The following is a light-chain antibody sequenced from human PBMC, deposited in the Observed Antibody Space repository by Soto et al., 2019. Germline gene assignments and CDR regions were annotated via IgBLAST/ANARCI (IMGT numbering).Light chain of an antibody. V-gene: IGKV1-5*03. CDR3: QQYNIYPYT. CDR1: QSISSW. J-gene: IGKJ2*01. Sequence: DIQMTQSPSTLSASVGDRVSITCRASQSISSWLAWYQQKPGKAPNLLIYKASNLESGVPSRFSGSGSWTEFTLTISSLQPDDFATYYCQQYNIYPYTFGQGTKLEIK. CDR2: KAS.